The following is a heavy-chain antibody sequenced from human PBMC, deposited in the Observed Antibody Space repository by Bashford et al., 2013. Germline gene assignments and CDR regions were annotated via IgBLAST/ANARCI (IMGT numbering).Heavy chain of an antibody. CDR1: GYDFYLSYG. D-gene: IGHD6-13*01. Sequence: GYDFYLSYGSSLGWRQAPRTRDVEWWGMGSQSLLIGGHKDYVTEKYQGRVTMTTDTSTSTAYMELRSLRSDDTAVYYCARDGSRSWYVYWGQGTLVTVSS. CDR3: ARDGSRSWYVY. CDR2: SQSLLIGGHK. J-gene: IGHJ4*02. V-gene: IGHV1-18*01.